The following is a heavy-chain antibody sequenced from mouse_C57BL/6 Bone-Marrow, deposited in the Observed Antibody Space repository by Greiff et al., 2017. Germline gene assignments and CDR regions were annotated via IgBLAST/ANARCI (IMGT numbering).Heavy chain of an antibody. CDR3: ARSSYDYDPYAMDY. V-gene: IGHV1-61*01. D-gene: IGHD2-4*01. J-gene: IGHJ4*01. CDR1: GYTFTSYW. CDR2: IYPSDSET. Sequence: QVQLQQPGAELVRPGSSVKLSCKASGYTFTSYWMDWVKQRPGQGLEWIGNIYPSDSETHYNQKFKDKATLTVDKSSSTAYMQLSSLTSEDSAVYYCARSSYDYDPYAMDYWGQGTSVTVSS.